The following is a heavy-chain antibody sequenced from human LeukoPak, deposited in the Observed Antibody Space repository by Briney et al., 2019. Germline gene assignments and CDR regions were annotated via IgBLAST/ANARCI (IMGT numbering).Heavy chain of an antibody. Sequence: GGSLRLSFAAPGFTFSSYAMGWVRQAPGKGLEWGSAISGSGGSTYYADSVKGRFTISRDNSKNTLYLQMNSLRAEDTAVYYCAKVVDDYGDYVEANYFDYWGQGTLVTVSS. V-gene: IGHV3-23*01. CDR3: AKVVDDYGDYVEANYFDY. CDR1: GFTFSSYA. J-gene: IGHJ4*02. CDR2: ISGSGGST. D-gene: IGHD4-17*01.